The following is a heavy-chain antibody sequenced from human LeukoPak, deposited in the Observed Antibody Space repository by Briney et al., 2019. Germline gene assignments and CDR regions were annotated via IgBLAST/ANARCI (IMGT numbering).Heavy chain of an antibody. CDR1: GFTFSSYA. CDR3: AKDRTVVAAAVNWFDP. D-gene: IGHD6-13*01. J-gene: IGHJ5*02. V-gene: IGHV3-23*01. Sequence: GGSLRLSCAASGFTFSSYAMSWVRQAPGKGLEWVSALSGSGGSTYYADSVKGRFTISRDNSKNTLYLQMDSLRAEDTAVYYCAKDRTVVAAAVNWFDPWGQGTLVTVSS. CDR2: LSGSGGST.